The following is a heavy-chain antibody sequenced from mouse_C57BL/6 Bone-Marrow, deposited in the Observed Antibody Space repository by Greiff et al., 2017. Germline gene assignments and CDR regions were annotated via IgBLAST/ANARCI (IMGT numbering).Heavy chain of an antibody. CDR2: IYPGSGST. D-gene: IGHD1-1*01. CDR1: GYTFTSYW. V-gene: IGHV1-55*01. CDR3: ARRTTVVSHFDY. J-gene: IGHJ2*01. Sequence: QVQLQQPGAELVKPGASVKMSCKASGYTFTSYWITWVKQRPGQGLEWIGDIYPGSGSTNYNEKFKSKATLTVDTSSSTAYMQLSSLTSEDSAVYCCARRTTVVSHFDYWGQGTTLTVSS.